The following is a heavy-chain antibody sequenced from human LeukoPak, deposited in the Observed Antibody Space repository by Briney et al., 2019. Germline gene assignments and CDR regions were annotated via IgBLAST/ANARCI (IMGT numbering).Heavy chain of an antibody. V-gene: IGHV3-48*01. D-gene: IGHD5-12*01. CDR3: ASGAEGYVFDP. Sequence: GGSLRLSCAASGFTFSSYSMNWVRQAPGKGLEWVSYISSSSGTIYYADSVKGRFTISRDNAKNSLYLQVNSLRAEDTAVYYCASGAEGYVFDPWGQETLVTVSS. CDR1: GFTFSSYS. J-gene: IGHJ5*02. CDR2: ISSSSGTI.